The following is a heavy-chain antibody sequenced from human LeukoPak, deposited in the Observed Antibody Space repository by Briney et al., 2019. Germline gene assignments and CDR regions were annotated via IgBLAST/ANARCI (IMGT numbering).Heavy chain of an antibody. CDR3: ARDSRSSWYRGYYYYYYMDV. J-gene: IGHJ6*03. V-gene: IGHV1-69*05. CDR1: GGTFSSYA. CDR2: IIPIFGTA. D-gene: IGHD6-13*01. Sequence: ASVKVSCKASGGTFSSYAISWVRQAPGQGLEWIGGIIPIFGTANYAQKFQGGVTITTDESTSTAYMELSSLRSEDTAVYYCARDSRSSWYRGYYYYYYMDVWGKGTTVTVSS.